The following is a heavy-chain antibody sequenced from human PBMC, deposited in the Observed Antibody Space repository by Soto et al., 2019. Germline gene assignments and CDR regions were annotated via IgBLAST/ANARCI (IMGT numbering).Heavy chain of an antibody. J-gene: IGHJ6*02. CDR2: INPNSGGT. V-gene: IGHV1-2*02. Sequence: ASVKVSCKASGYTFTGYYMHWVRQAPGQGLEWMGWINPNSGGTNYAQKFQGRVTMTRDTSISTAYMELSRLRSDDTAVYYCAVGYYDFWSGNYYYYGMDVWGQGTTVTVS. CDR1: GYTFTGYY. CDR3: AVGYYDFWSGNYYYYGMDV. D-gene: IGHD3-3*01.